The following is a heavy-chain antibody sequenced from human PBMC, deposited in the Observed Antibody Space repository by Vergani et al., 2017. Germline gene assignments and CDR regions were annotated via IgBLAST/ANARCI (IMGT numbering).Heavy chain of an antibody. D-gene: IGHD4-17*01. CDR1: GYTFTSYY. Sequence: QVQLVQSGAEVKKPGASVKVSCKASGYTFTSYYMHWVRQAPGQGLEWMGIINPSGGSTTYTQQFQGRLTMTRDTSTNTVYMDLSNLRSEDTAVYYCARPHGDVLPSDPRCLDYWGQGTLVIVSS. CDR3: ARPHGDVLPSDPRCLDY. J-gene: IGHJ4*02. CDR2: INPSGGST. V-gene: IGHV1-46*03.